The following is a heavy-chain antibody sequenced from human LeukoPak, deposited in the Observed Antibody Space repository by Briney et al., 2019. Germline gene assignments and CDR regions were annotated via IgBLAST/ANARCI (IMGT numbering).Heavy chain of an antibody. CDR2: IYSGGST. Sequence: AGGSLRLSCAASGFTVSSNYMSWVRQAPGKGLEWVSVIYSGGSTYYADSVKGRFTLSRDNSKNTLYLQMNSLRAEDTAVYYCARERVIAVAGYFDYWGQGTLVTVSS. CDR3: ARERVIAVAGYFDY. J-gene: IGHJ4*02. D-gene: IGHD6-19*01. V-gene: IGHV3-66*01. CDR1: GFTVSSNY.